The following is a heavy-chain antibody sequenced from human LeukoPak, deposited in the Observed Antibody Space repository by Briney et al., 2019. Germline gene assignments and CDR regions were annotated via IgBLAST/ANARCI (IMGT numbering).Heavy chain of an antibody. Sequence: GGSLRLSCAVSGFAFSSSWMTWVRQAPGKGLEWVANIKEDGSQKHYVDSVKGRFTISRDNAKNSLYLQMNSLRDEDTAVYYCARAAPYYYDSSGYSAFDSWGQGTMVTVSA. D-gene: IGHD3-22*01. CDR2: IKEDGSQK. J-gene: IGHJ3*02. V-gene: IGHV3-7*02. CDR3: ARAAPYYYDSSGYSAFDS. CDR1: GFAFSSSW.